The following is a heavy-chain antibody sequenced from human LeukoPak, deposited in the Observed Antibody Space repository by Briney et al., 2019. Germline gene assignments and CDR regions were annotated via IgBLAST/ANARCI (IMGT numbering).Heavy chain of an antibody. J-gene: IGHJ5*02. V-gene: IGHV4-59*12. D-gene: IGHD2-2*02. Sequence: SETLSLTCTVSGGSMSGFFWTWIRQPPGKELEWIGSIYYSGSSTKYHPSLKSRLTISVDTSKSQFSLKLNSATAADTAVYYCARIWCSSTSCYRRGHNWFDPWGQGTLVTVSS. CDR2: IYYSGSST. CDR3: ARIWCSSTSCYRRGHNWFDP. CDR1: GGSMSGFF.